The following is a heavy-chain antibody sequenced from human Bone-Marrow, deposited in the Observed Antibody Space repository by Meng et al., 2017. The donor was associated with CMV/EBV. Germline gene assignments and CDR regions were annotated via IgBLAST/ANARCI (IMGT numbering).Heavy chain of an antibody. CDR3: ARDRIAAAGTLWFQH. D-gene: IGHD6-13*01. V-gene: IGHV1-69*05. CDR1: GGTFSSYA. CDR2: IIPIFGTA. J-gene: IGHJ1*01. Sequence: SVKVSCKASGGTFSSYAISWVRQAPGQGLEWMGGIIPIFGTANYAQKFQGRVTITTDESTSTAYVELSSLRSEDTAVYYCARDRIAAAGTLWFQHWGQGTLVTVSS.